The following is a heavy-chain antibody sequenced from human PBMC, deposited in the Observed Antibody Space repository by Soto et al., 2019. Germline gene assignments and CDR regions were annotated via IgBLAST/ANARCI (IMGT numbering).Heavy chain of an antibody. CDR1: GGSISSSSYY. J-gene: IGHJ4*02. CDR2: IYYSGST. CDR3: ARTSYYYGSGSYPDY. D-gene: IGHD3-10*01. V-gene: IGHV4-39*01. Sequence: SETLSLTCTVSGGSISSSSYYWGWIRQPPGKGLEWIGSIYYSGSTYYNPSLKSRVTISVDTSKNQFSLKLSSVTAADTAVYYCARTSYYYGSGSYPDYWGQGTLVTVSS.